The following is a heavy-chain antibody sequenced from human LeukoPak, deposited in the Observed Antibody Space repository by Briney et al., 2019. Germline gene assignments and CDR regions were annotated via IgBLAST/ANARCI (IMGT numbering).Heavy chain of an antibody. CDR3: ARAYSSGSWANYYYYMDV. D-gene: IGHD3-10*01. Sequence: SGGSLRLSCAASGFTFSSYAMHWVRQAPGKGLEWVAVISYDGSNKYYADSVKGRFTISRDNSKNTLYLQMNSLRAEDTAVYYCARAYSSGSWANYYYYMDVWGKGTTVTVSS. J-gene: IGHJ6*03. V-gene: IGHV3-30*04. CDR1: GFTFSSYA. CDR2: ISYDGSNK.